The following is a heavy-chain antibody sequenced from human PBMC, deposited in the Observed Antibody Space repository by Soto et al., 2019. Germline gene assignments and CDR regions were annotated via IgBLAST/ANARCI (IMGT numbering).Heavy chain of an antibody. V-gene: IGHV3-53*01. CDR2: IYGGGTT. CDR1: GFTVSSKY. CDR3: VQTTGWPGFDF. J-gene: IGHJ4*02. Sequence: EVRLVGSGGGWFKPGGSLRPSCAASGFTVSSKYRPWVRQAPGKGLEWVSVIYGGGTTYYADSVKGRFTISRDNSKNTLYLQMNSLRAEDTAVYYCVQTTGWPGFDFWGQGTLVTVSS. D-gene: IGHD6-19*01.